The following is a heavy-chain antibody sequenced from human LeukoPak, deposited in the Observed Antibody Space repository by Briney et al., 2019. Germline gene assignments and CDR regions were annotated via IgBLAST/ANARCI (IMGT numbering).Heavy chain of an antibody. D-gene: IGHD3-22*01. CDR2: VYPGDSDT. V-gene: IGHV5-51*01. J-gene: IGHJ3*02. Sequence: GESLKISCRGFGYSFSTSWIGWVRQMPGKGLEWMGVVYPGDSDTRYSPSFQGQVTISADKSISIAYLQWSSLKASDTAMYYCARRIGYYDSSGRDAFDIWGQGTMVTVSS. CDR3: ARRIGYYDSSGRDAFDI. CDR1: GYSFSTSW.